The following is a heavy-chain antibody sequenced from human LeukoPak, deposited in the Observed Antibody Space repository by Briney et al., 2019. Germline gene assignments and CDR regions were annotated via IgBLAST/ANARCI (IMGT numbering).Heavy chain of an antibody. CDR3: ARGGHTWIQLWSPDAFDI. V-gene: IGHV3-64*01. Sequence: PGGSLRLSCAASGFTFSSYAMHWVRQAPGKGLEYVSAISSNGGSTYYANSVKGRFTISRDNSKNTLYLQMGSLRAEDMAVYYCARGGHTWIQLWSPDAFDIWGQGTMVTVSS. J-gene: IGHJ3*02. CDR1: GFTFSSYA. CDR2: ISSNGGST. D-gene: IGHD5-18*01.